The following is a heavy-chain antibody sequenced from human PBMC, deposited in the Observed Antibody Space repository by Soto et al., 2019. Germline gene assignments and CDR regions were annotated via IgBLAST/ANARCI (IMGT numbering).Heavy chain of an antibody. CDR2: IIPIFGTA. J-gene: IGHJ4*02. Sequence: SVKVSCKASGGTFSSYAISWVRQAPGQGLEWMGGIIPIFGTANYAQKFQGRVTITADESTSTAYMELSSLRYEDTAVYYCSTSYDSSGYYFGVDYWGQGTLVTVSS. D-gene: IGHD3-22*01. CDR3: STSYDSSGYYFGVDY. CDR1: GGTFSSYA. V-gene: IGHV1-69*13.